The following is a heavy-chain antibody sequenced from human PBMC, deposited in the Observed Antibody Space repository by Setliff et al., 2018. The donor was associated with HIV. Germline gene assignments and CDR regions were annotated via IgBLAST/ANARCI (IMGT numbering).Heavy chain of an antibody. J-gene: IGHJ4*02. CDR2: IRSKAYGGAT. CDR3: ARDRDNGGWLQFTLYYFEY. Sequence: PGGSLRLSCTASGFTFGDYAMSWVRPAPGKGLELVGFIRSKAYGGATKYAASVKGRFTVSRDNAKNLLYLEMNSLRGEDTAVYYCARDRDNGGWLQFTLYYFEYWGQGTLVTVSS. CDR1: GFTFGDYA. D-gene: IGHD5-12*01. V-gene: IGHV3-49*04.